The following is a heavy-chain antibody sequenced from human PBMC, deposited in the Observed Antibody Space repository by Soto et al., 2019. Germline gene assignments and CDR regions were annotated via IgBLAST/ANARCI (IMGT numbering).Heavy chain of an antibody. J-gene: IGHJ5*02. D-gene: IGHD1-1*01. Sequence: GESLKISCAASGFTFSSYGMHWVRQAPGKGLEWVAVISYDGSNKYYADSVKGRFTISRDNSKNTLYLQMNSLRAEGTAVYYCAKVLVGYSLKNNWFDPWGQGTLVTVSS. CDR3: AKVLVGYSLKNNWFDP. CDR1: GFTFSSYG. V-gene: IGHV3-30*18. CDR2: ISYDGSNK.